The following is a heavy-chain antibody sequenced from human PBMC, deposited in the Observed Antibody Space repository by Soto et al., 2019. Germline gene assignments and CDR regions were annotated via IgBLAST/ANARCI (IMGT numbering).Heavy chain of an antibody. J-gene: IGHJ4*02. CDR2: ISSSDNII. CDR1: GFTFSDYY. V-gene: IGHV3-11*01. D-gene: IGHD3-22*01. CDR3: ARDLGYYDSSGYFDY. Sequence: QVQLVESGGGLVKPGGSLRLSCAASGFTFSDYYMSWIRQAPGKGLEWVSYISSSDNIIYYADSVKGRFTISRDNPKNSLYLQVNSLRAEDTAVYYCARDLGYYDSSGYFDYWGQGTLVTVSS.